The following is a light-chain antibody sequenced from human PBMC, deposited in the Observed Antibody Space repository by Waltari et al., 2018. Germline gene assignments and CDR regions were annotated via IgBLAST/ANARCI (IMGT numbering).Light chain of an antibody. V-gene: IGKV3-20*01. CDR1: QSVSSIY. CDR2: GAS. Sequence: EIVLTQSPGTLSLSPGESATISCRASQSVSSIYLAWYQQKPGQAPRPLIYGASSRATGIPDRFSGSGSGTDFNLTISRMEPEDFAVYFCQQFGCSPPHITFGPGTKVDIK. J-gene: IGKJ3*01. CDR3: QQFGCSPPHIT.